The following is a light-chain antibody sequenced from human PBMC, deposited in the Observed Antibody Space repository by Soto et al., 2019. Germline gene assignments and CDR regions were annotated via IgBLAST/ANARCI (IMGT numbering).Light chain of an antibody. J-gene: IGKJ4*01. CDR3: QQSYSTPRT. Sequence: DIQMTQSPSSLSASVGDRVTITCRASQSGITYLNWYRQKPGKAPKLLIYTASSLESGVPTRFSGSGSGTDFTLTISSLQPEDFAIYYCQQSYSTPRTFGGGTKVEI. CDR1: QSGITY. V-gene: IGKV1-39*01. CDR2: TAS.